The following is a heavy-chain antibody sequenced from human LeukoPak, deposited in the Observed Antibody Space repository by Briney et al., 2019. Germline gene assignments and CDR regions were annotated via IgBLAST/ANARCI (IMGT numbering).Heavy chain of an antibody. CDR2: IKQEGSEK. CDR3: ARENRDGYNPYNWFDP. D-gene: IGHD5-12*01. Sequence: GGSLRLSCAASGFSFHSYWMGWVRQAPGKGLEWVANIKQEGSEKFYVDSVKGRFTISRDNAKNSLYLQMNSLRAEDTGIYYCARENRDGYNPYNWFDPWGQGTLVTVSS. V-gene: IGHV3-7*01. J-gene: IGHJ5*02. CDR1: GFSFHSYW.